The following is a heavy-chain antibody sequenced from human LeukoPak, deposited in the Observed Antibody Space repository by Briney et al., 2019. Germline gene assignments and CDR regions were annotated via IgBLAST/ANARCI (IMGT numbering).Heavy chain of an antibody. Sequence: GGSLRLSCAASRFTFSSYWMNWVRQAPGKGLEWVANIKQDGSEKYYVDSVKGRLTISRDNAKNSLYLQMNSLRAEDTAVYYCARGRYSYGLGWFDPWGQGTLVTVSS. CDR1: RFTFSSYW. D-gene: IGHD5-18*01. CDR3: ARGRYSYGLGWFDP. J-gene: IGHJ5*02. CDR2: IKQDGSEK. V-gene: IGHV3-7*01.